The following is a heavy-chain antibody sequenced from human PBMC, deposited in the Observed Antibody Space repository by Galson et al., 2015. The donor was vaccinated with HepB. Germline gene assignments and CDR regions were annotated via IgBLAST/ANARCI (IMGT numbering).Heavy chain of an antibody. J-gene: IGHJ1*01. CDR1: GFIFSSYG. V-gene: IGHV3-30*18. Sequence: SLRLSCAASGFIFSSYGMHWVRQAPGKGLEWVAVISYDGSDKYYADSVKGRFTISRDNSKNTVYLQMNSLRAEDTAVYYCAKPPGVCSITSCQTEAEYFQHWGQGPLVPVPS. D-gene: IGHD2-2*01. CDR2: ISYDGSDK. CDR3: AKPPGVCSITSCQTEAEYFQH.